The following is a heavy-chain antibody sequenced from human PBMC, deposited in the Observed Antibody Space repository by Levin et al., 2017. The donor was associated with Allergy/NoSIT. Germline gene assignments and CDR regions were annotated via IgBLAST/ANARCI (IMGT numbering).Heavy chain of an antibody. Sequence: KSSETLSLTCIVSGASISGSSHYWGWIRQPPGKGLEWIGSIYYSGSTHYNPSLKSRVTISVDTSKNQFSLNLTSATAADTAVYYCARLLWGAARPFDPWGQGTLVTVSS. J-gene: IGHJ5*02. V-gene: IGHV4-39*01. D-gene: IGHD6-6*01. CDR1: GASISGSSHY. CDR2: IYYSGST. CDR3: ARLLWGAARPFDP.